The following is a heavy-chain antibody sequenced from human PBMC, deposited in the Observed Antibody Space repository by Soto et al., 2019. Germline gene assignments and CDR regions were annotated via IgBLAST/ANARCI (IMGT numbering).Heavy chain of an antibody. D-gene: IGHD2-2*01. Sequence: GGSLRLSCAASGFTFSNAWMNWVRQAPGKGLEWVGRIKSKTDGGTTDYAAPVKGRFTISRDDSKNTLYLQMNSLKTEDTAVYYCTTPTVAYCSSTSCYVGGYGMDVWGQGTTVTVSS. V-gene: IGHV3-15*07. CDR1: GFTFSNAW. CDR2: IKSKTDGGTT. J-gene: IGHJ6*02. CDR3: TTPTVAYCSSTSCYVGGYGMDV.